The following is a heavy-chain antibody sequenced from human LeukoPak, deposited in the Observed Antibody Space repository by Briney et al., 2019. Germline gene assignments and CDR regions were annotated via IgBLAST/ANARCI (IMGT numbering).Heavy chain of an antibody. CDR3: ARQSAVAGTQWFDS. J-gene: IGHJ5*01. V-gene: IGHV3-21*01. D-gene: IGHD6-19*01. Sequence: GGSLRLSCAASGFTFSSYSMNWVRQAPGKGLEWVSSISSSSNYIYYADSLKGRFTISRDNAKNSLYLQMNTLRAEDTAVYYCARQSAVAGTQWFDSWGQGTLVTVSS. CDR1: GFTFSSYS. CDR2: ISSSSNYI.